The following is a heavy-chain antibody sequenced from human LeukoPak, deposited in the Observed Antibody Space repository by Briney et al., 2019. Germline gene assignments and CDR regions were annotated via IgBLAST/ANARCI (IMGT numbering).Heavy chain of an antibody. J-gene: IGHJ4*02. V-gene: IGHV3-23*01. CDR2: ISAGVGNT. CDR1: GFTFTNYA. Sequence: GGSLRLSCAASGFTFTNYAMTWVRQAPGRGLEWVSGISAGVGNTYYADSVKGRFTISRDHSKNTLYLQMNSLRAEDTALYYCAKREKGTTGRFFDYWGQGTLVTVSS. D-gene: IGHD4-17*01. CDR3: AKREKGTTGRFFDY.